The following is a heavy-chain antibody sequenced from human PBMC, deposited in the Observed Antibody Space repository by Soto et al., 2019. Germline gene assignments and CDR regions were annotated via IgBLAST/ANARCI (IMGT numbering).Heavy chain of an antibody. CDR1: GGTFNRYA. D-gene: IGHD3-3*01. Sequence: QVQLVQSGAEVKKPGSSVKVSCKASGGTFNRYAISWVRQAPGQGLEWMGGIIPIFGIGNDAQRFQGRVTITADESTCTAYMELSSLRSEDTGVYYCARAAITLFGVVSIPPHYYSEMDVWGQGTKVTVSS. CDR3: ARAAITLFGVVSIPPHYYSEMDV. J-gene: IGHJ6*02. V-gene: IGHV1-69*01. CDR2: IIPIFGIG.